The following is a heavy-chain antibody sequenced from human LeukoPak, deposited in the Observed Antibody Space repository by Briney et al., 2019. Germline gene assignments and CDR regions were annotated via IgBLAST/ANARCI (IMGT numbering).Heavy chain of an antibody. CDR2: INHSGST. CDR3: ARGRGTMVRGVAYYYYYMDV. CDR1: GFTFSSYA. J-gene: IGHJ6*03. V-gene: IGHV4-34*01. D-gene: IGHD3-10*01. Sequence: GSLRLSCAASGFTFSSYAMSWIRQPPGKGLEWIGEINHSGSTNYNPSLKSRVTISVDTSKNQFSLKLSSVTAADTAVYYCARGRGTMVRGVAYYYYYMDVWGKGTTVTVSS.